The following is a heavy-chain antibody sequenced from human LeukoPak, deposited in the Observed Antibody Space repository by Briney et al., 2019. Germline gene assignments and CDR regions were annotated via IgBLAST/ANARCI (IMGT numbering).Heavy chain of an antibody. D-gene: IGHD3-16*01. J-gene: IGHJ4*02. Sequence: GGSLRLSCAASGFTFSSYAMSWVRQAPGKGLEWVSGIYGSGGSTYYADSVKGRFTISRDNSKNTLFLQMNSLRAEDTAVYYCARDSTPWGEAGRDFDYWGQGALVTVSS. V-gene: IGHV3-23*01. CDR2: IYGSGGST. CDR3: ARDSTPWGEAGRDFDY. CDR1: GFTFSSYA.